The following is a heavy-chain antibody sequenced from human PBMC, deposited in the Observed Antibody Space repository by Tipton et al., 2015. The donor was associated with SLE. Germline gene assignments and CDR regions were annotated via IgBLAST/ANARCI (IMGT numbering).Heavy chain of an antibody. CDR2: ISAYNHYT. CDR1: GYTFTSHG. V-gene: IGHV1-18*01. D-gene: IGHD3-10*01. Sequence: QLVQSGAEVKKPGASVKVSCKASGYTFTSHGFSWVRQAPGQGLEWMGWISAYNHYTNYAQKFQGRVTMTTDTSTSTAYMELTRLKSDDTAVYYCARTEDDSGSYFPYWGQGTLVTVSS. J-gene: IGHJ4*02. CDR3: ARTEDDSGSYFPY.